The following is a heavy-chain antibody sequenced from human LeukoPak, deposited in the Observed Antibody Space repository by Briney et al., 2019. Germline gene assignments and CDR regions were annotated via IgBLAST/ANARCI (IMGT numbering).Heavy chain of an antibody. CDR2: INHSGST. CDR1: GGSFSGYY. Sequence: PSETLSLTCAAYGGSFSGYYWSWIRQPPGKGLEWIGEINHSGSTNYNPSLKSRVTISVDTSKNQFSLKLSSVTAADTAVYYCARALGRPRDYWGQGTLVTVSS. J-gene: IGHJ4*02. CDR3: ARALGRPRDY. V-gene: IGHV4-34*01. D-gene: IGHD7-27*01.